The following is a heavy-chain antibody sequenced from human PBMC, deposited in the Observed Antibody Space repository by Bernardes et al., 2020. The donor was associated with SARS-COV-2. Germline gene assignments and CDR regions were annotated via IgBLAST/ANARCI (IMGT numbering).Heavy chain of an antibody. CDR3: ARDLYERAFDY. J-gene: IGHJ4*02. V-gene: IGHV1-2*02. Sequence: AGLKVSCRASGYIFTDYHIHWVRQAPGQGLEWMGWINPFSGDTDLAPKFQGRVTLTRDTSISTDYMQLSRLRYDDTAVYYCARDLYERAFDYWGQGTLVTVSS. D-gene: IGHD3-22*01. CDR2: INPFSGDT. CDR1: GYIFTDYH.